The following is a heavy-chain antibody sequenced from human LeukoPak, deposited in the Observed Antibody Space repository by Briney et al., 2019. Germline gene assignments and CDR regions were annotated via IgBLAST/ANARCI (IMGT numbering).Heavy chain of an antibody. CDR1: GGSFSGYY. Sequence: PSETLSLTCAVYGGSFSGYYWSWIRQPPGKGLEGIGEINHSGSTNYNPSLNSRVTISVDTSKHQFSLKLSSVTAADTAVYYCARGDVAVAGTDFDYWGQGTLVTVSS. CDR2: INHSGST. V-gene: IGHV4-34*01. J-gene: IGHJ4*02. CDR3: ARGDVAVAGTDFDY. D-gene: IGHD6-19*01.